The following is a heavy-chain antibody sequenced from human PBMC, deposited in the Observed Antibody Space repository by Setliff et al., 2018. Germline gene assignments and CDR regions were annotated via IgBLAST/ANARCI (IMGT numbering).Heavy chain of an antibody. J-gene: IGHJ6*02. CDR3: AADSTGGSPIFYYYGMDV. V-gene: IGHV1-18*01. CDR2: INAGNGNT. CDR1: GYTFTSYG. Sequence: ASVKVSCKASGYTFTSYGISWVRRAPGQGLEWMGWINAGNGNTKYSQKFQGRVTITRDTSASTAYMELSSLRSEDTAVYYCAADSTGGSPIFYYYGMDVWGQGTTVTVSS. D-gene: IGHD2-15*01.